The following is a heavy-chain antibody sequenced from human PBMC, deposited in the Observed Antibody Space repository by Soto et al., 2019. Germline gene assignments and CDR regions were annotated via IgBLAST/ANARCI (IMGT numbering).Heavy chain of an antibody. CDR2: ISAYNGNT. CDR3: ARGYYYGSGPTY. V-gene: IGHV1-18*01. Sequence: GASVKVSCKASGYTFASYTMHWVRQAPGQRLEWMGWISAYNGNTNYAQKLQGRVTMTTDTSTSTAYMELRSLRSDDTAVYYCARGYYYGSGPTYWGQGTLVTVSS. J-gene: IGHJ4*02. CDR1: GYTFASYT. D-gene: IGHD3-10*01.